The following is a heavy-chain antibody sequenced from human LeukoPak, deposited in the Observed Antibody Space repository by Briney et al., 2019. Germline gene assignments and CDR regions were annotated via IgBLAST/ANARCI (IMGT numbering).Heavy chain of an antibody. D-gene: IGHD3-10*01. CDR2: ISAYNGNT. CDR3: ARDDRANYYGSGSYYNAPFDY. CDR1: GYTFTSYG. Sequence: ASVKVSCTASGYTFTSYGISWVRQAPGQGLEWMGWISAYNGNTNYAQKLQGRVTMTTDTSTSTAYMELRSLRSDDTAVYYCARDDRANYYGSGSYYNAPFDYWGQGTLVTVSS. J-gene: IGHJ4*02. V-gene: IGHV1-18*01.